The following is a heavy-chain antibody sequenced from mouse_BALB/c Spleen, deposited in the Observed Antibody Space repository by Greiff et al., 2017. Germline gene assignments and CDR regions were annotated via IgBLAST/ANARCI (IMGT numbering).Heavy chain of an antibody. J-gene: IGHJ1*01. D-gene: IGHD1-1*01. V-gene: IGHV4-1*02. Sequence: EVQVVESGGGLVQPGGSLKLSCAASGFDFSRYWMSWVRQAPGKGLEWIGEINPDSSTINYTPSLKDKFIISRDNAKNTLYLQMSKVRSEDTALYYCARRSYYGSSYGYFDVWGAGTTVTVSS. CDR2: INPDSSTI. CDR1: GFDFSRYW. CDR3: ARRSYYGSSYGYFDV.